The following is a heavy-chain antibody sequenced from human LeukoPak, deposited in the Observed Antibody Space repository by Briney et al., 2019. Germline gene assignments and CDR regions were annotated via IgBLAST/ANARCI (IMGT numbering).Heavy chain of an antibody. J-gene: IGHJ4*02. Sequence: PSETLSLTCTVSDYSISSGYYWGWIRQSPRKGLEWIGSINHSGTTYYNPSLKSRVTISVDTSKNQFSLKLISVTAADTAVYYCARERSPFDYWGQGALVTVSS. CDR2: INHSGTT. CDR1: DYSISSGYY. D-gene: IGHD3-10*01. V-gene: IGHV4-38-2*02. CDR3: ARERSPFDY.